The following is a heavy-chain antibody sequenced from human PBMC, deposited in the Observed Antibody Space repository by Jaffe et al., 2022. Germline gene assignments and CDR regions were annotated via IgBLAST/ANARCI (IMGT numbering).Heavy chain of an antibody. CDR1: GFTFSNAW. V-gene: IGHV3-15*01. D-gene: IGHD1-7*01. Sequence: EVQLVESGGGLVKPGGSLRLSCAASGFTFSNAWMSWVRQAPGKGLEWVGRIKSKTDGGTTDYAAPVKGRFTISRDDSKNTLYLQMNSLKTEDTAVYYCTTDELALDAFDIWGQGTMVTVSS. J-gene: IGHJ3*02. CDR3: TTDELALDAFDI. CDR2: IKSKTDGGTT.